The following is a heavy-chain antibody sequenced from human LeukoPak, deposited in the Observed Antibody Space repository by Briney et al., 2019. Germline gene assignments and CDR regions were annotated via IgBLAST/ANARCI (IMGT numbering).Heavy chain of an antibody. V-gene: IGHV3-7*01. CDR1: GFTFSSYW. Sequence: GGSLRLSCAASGFTFSSYWMSWVRQAPGKGLEWVANIKQDGSEKYYADSVKGRFTISRDNSKNTLYLQMNSLRAEDTAVYYCAKDLFSGRLGELSSFDYWGQGTLVTVSS. CDR3: AKDLFSGRLGELSSFDY. J-gene: IGHJ4*02. D-gene: IGHD3-16*02. CDR2: IKQDGSEK.